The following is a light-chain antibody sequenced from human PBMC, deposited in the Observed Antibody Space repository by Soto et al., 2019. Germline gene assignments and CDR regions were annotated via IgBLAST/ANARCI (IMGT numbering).Light chain of an antibody. Sequence: QSALTQPASVSGSPGQSITLSCTGTSSDLGGYNFVSWYQHHPGKAPKLMIYQVSNRPSGVSNRFSGSKSGNTASLTISGLQAEDEADYYCCSYTSSSPYVFGTGTKVTVL. V-gene: IGLV2-14*01. CDR1: SSDLGGYNF. CDR3: CSYTSSSPYV. J-gene: IGLJ1*01. CDR2: QVS.